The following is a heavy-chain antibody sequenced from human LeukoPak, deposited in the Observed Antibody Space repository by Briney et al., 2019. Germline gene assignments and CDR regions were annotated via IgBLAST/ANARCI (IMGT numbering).Heavy chain of an antibody. D-gene: IGHD3-22*01. CDR3: ARGDYYDSSGYFPY. CDR2: IWYDGSNK. CDR1: GFTFSSYG. J-gene: IGHJ4*02. Sequence: GGSLRLSCAASGFTFSSYGMHWVRQAPGKGLEWVAVIWYDGSNKYYADSVKGRFTISRDNSKNTLYLQMNSLRAEDTAVYYCARGDYYDSSGYFPYWDQGTLVTVSS. V-gene: IGHV3-33*01.